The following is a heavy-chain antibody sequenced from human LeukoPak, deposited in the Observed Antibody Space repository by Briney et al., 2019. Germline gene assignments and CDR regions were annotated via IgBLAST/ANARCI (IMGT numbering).Heavy chain of an antibody. J-gene: IGHJ6*02. D-gene: IGHD2-2*01. V-gene: IGHV4-34*01. Sequence: SETLSLTCAVYGGSFSGYYWSWIRQPPGKGLEWIGEINHSGSTNYTPSLKSRVTISVDTSKNQFSLKLSSVTAADTAVYYCARGYCSSTSCYYYYGMDVWGQGTTVTVSS. CDR3: ARGYCSSTSCYYYYGMDV. CDR2: INHSGST. CDR1: GGSFSGYY.